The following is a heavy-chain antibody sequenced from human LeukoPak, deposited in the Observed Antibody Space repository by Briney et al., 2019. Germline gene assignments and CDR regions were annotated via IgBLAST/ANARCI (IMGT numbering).Heavy chain of an antibody. D-gene: IGHD1-26*01. CDR2: ISGSGGST. Sequence: PGGSLRLSCAASGFTFSSYGMSWVRQAPGKGLEWVSAISGSGGSTYYADSVKGRFTISRDNAKNSLYLQMNSLRAEDTAVYYCARDLHGSYFAAFDIWGQGTMVTVSS. CDR3: ARDLHGSYFAAFDI. J-gene: IGHJ3*02. CDR1: GFTFSSYG. V-gene: IGHV3-23*01.